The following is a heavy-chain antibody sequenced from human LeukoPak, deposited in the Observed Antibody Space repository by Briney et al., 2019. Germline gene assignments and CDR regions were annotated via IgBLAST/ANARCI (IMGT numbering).Heavy chain of an antibody. D-gene: IGHD4-17*01. CDR1: GYTFTSYY. CDR2: VSPSDGST. CDR3: TISDYGDFDY. V-gene: IGHV1-46*01. J-gene: IGHJ4*02. Sequence: ASVKVSCKASGYTFTSYYLHWVRQAPGQGLEWMGMVSPSDGSTSYAQNFQGRVTMTRDTSTSTAYMELSSLRSGDTAVYYCTISDYGDFDYWGQGTLVTVSS.